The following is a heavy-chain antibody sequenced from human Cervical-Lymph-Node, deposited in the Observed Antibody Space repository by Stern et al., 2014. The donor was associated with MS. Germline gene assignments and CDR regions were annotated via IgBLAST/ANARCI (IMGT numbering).Heavy chain of an antibody. Sequence: QLQLQESGPGLVKPSETLSLTCTVSGGSISSYYWSWIRQPPGKGLEWIGYIYYSGSTNYNPSLKSRVTISVDTSKNQFPLKLSSVTAADTAVYYCASLVGYGDYNWFDPWGQGTLVTVSS. CDR3: ASLVGYGDYNWFDP. J-gene: IGHJ5*02. CDR2: IYYSGST. D-gene: IGHD4-17*01. V-gene: IGHV4-59*01. CDR1: GGSISSYY.